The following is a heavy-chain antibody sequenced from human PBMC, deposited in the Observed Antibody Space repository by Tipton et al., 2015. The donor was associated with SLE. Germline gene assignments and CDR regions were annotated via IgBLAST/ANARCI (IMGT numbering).Heavy chain of an antibody. CDR1: GGSFSGYY. D-gene: IGHD6-19*01. CDR2: INHSGST. V-gene: IGHV4-34*01. J-gene: IGHJ4*02. Sequence: TLSLTCAVYGGSFSGYYWSWIRQFPGKGLEWIGEINHSGSTNYIPSLKSRVTISVDTSKNQFSLKLNSVTAADTAVYYCARKGYSSGWYVNYWGQGTLVTVSS. CDR3: ARKGYSSGWYVNY.